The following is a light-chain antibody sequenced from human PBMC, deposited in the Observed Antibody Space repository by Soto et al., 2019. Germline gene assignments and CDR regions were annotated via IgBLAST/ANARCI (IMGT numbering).Light chain of an antibody. CDR2: DVF. CDR1: QSVNNY. J-gene: IGKJ4*01. V-gene: IGKV3-11*01. Sequence: EIVLTQSPATLSLSPGERATLSCRASQSVNNYLAWYQQKPGQAPRLVIYDVFNRATGTPARFSGSGSGTDLAVTISSLEPEDFRVYLFQQRSHWPWLIFGGGPRVAIK. CDR3: QQRSHWPWLI.